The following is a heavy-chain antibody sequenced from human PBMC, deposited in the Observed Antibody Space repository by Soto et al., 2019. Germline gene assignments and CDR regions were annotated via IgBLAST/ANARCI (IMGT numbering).Heavy chain of an antibody. V-gene: IGHV1-2*04. J-gene: IGHJ4*02. CDR3: ARDDSPGGVPQYYFDY. CDR2: INPNSGGT. Sequence: ASVKVSCKASGYTFTGYYMHWVRQAPGQGLEWMGWINPNSGGTNYAQKFQGWVTMTRDTSISTAYMELSRLRSDDTAVYYCARDDSPGGVPQYYFDYWGQGTLVTVSS. CDR1: GYTFTGYY. D-gene: IGHD3-16*01.